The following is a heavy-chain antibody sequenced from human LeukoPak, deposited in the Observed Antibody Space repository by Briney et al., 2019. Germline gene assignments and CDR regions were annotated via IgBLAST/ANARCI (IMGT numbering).Heavy chain of an antibody. Sequence: GASVKVSCKASGYTFTSYGISWVRPAPGQGLEWMGWIGAYNGNTNYAQKLQGRVTMTTDTSTSTAYMELRSLRSDDTAVYYCARVGPSPKNFYFDYWGQGTLVTVSS. V-gene: IGHV1-18*01. CDR2: IGAYNGNT. J-gene: IGHJ4*02. CDR3: ARVGPSPKNFYFDY. CDR1: GYTFTSYG.